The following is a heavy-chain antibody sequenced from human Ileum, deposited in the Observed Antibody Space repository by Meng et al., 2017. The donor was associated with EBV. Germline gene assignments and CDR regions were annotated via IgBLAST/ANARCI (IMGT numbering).Heavy chain of an antibody. CDR2: ICYTDYT. CDR3: AMGPDYAKTGY. J-gene: IGHJ4*02. D-gene: IGHD4-17*01. CDR1: GGSISSSNYC. Sequence: LLLQEPGPGLVKPSETLALTCSVSGGSISSSNYCWGWIRPPPGKGLEWIQSICYTDYTYYNPSLKSRVTISADKSKNQFSLRLNSLTAADTAVYYCAMGPDYAKTGYWGQGTLVTVSS. V-gene: IGHV4-39*01.